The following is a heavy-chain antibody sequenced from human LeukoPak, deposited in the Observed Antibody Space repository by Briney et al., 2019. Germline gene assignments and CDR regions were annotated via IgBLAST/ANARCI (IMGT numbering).Heavy chain of an antibody. V-gene: IGHV4-39*01. CDR3: ARQDFYGGTYSVCFDA. J-gene: IGHJ5*01. D-gene: IGHD4-23*01. CDR1: GGSISSSNYY. Sequence: SETLSLTCTVSGGSISSSNYYWGWIRQPPGKGLEWIGCMYYSGRTYSGSTYYNPPLKSRVTISVDTSQNQFSLKLSSVTAADTAVYYCARQDFYGGTYSVCFDAWGQGTLVAVSS. CDR2: MYYSGRTYSGST.